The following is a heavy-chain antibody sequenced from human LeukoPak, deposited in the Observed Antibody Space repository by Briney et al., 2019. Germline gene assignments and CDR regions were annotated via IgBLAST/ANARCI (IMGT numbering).Heavy chain of an antibody. D-gene: IGHD5-24*01. V-gene: IGHV4-4*07. Sequence: PSETLSLTCTVSGGSISSYYWSWIRQPAGKGLEWIGRIYTSGSTNYNPSLKSRVTMSVDTSKDQFSLKLSSVTAADTAVYYCARAGPRRDGYNVDYWGQGTLVTVSS. CDR2: IYTSGST. J-gene: IGHJ4*02. CDR1: GGSISSYY. CDR3: ARAGPRRDGYNVDY.